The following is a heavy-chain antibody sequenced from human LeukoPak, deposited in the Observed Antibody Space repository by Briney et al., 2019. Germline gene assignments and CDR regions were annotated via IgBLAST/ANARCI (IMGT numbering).Heavy chain of an antibody. D-gene: IGHD6-6*01. V-gene: IGHV3-30*18. CDR1: GFTFSSYG. Sequence: PGGSLRLSCAASGFTFSSYGMHWVRQAPGKGLEWVAVISYDGSNKYYADSVKGRFTISRDNSKNTLYLQMNSLRAEDTAVYYCAKPRQLGSRFFEYWGQGTLVTVSS. J-gene: IGHJ4*02. CDR2: ISYDGSNK. CDR3: AKPRQLGSRFFEY.